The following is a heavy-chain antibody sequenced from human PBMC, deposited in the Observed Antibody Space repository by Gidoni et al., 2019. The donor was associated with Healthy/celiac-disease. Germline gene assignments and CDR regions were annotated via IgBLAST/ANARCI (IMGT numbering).Heavy chain of an antibody. Sequence: EVQLVESGGGLVQPGGSLRLSCAASGVTFSSYDMNWVRQAPGKGLEWVSYISSSGSTIYYADSVKGRFTISRDNAKNSLYLQMNSLRAEDTAVYYCARTERRVYYDSSGPRGAFDIWGQGTMVTVSS. J-gene: IGHJ3*02. D-gene: IGHD3-22*01. CDR3: ARTERRVYYDSSGPRGAFDI. V-gene: IGHV3-48*03. CDR2: ISSSGSTI. CDR1: GVTFSSYD.